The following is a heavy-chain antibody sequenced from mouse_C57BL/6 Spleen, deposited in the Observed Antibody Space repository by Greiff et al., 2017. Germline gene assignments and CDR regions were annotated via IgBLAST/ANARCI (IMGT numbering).Heavy chain of an antibody. CDR1: GYTFTDYE. J-gene: IGHJ2*01. CDR3: TSGVGVDD. V-gene: IGHV1-15*01. CDR2: IDPETGGT. Sequence: VQLHQSGAELVRPGASVTLSCKASGYTFTDYEMHWVQQTPVHGLEWIGAIDPETGGTAYNHKFKGKVILTADKSSSTAYMERRSLTSEDSAVYYCTSGVGVDDWGQGTTLTVSS.